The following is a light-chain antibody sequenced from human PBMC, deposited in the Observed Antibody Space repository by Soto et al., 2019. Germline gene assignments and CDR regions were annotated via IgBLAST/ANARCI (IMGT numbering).Light chain of an antibody. CDR3: QLYDSYSWT. Sequence: DIQMTQSPSTLSASVGDRVTITCRASQSISSRLAWYQQKPGKVPKLLIYKASSLESGVPSRFSGSGSGTEFTLTISSLQPDDFATYYCQLYDSYSWTFGQGTKVEI. J-gene: IGKJ1*01. V-gene: IGKV1-5*03. CDR2: KAS. CDR1: QSISSR.